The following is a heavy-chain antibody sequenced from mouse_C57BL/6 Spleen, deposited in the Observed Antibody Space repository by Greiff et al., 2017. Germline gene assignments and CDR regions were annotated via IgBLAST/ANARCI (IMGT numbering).Heavy chain of an antibody. J-gene: IGHJ3*01. CDR1: GFTFSDYG. CDR2: ISSGSSTI. Sequence: EVQLVESGGGLVKPGGSLKLSCAASGFTFSDYGMHWVRQAPEKGLEWVAYISSGSSTIYYAATVKGRFTISRDNAKNTLFLQRTSLSSKSTAMYYGARDYDYDGAWFAYRGQGTLDTVSA. D-gene: IGHD2-4*01. V-gene: IGHV5-17*01. CDR3: ARDYDYDGAWFAY.